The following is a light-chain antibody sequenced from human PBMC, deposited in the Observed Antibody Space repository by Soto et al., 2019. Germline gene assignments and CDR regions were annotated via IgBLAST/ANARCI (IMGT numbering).Light chain of an antibody. Sequence: EIVLTQSPDTLSLSPGERATLSCRASQSVSGSNLAWYQHKPGQGPRLLIYIASRRATGIPDRFSGSGPGTEFPLTISSLEPEDFAVYYCQQHGSGPWTFGQGTKVELK. CDR2: IAS. CDR3: QQHGSGPWT. V-gene: IGKV3-20*01. J-gene: IGKJ1*01. CDR1: QSVSGSN.